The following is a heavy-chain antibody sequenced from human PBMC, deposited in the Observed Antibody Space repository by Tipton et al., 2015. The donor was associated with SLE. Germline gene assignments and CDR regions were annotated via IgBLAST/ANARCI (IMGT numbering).Heavy chain of an antibody. Sequence: QLGQSGGGLVQPGGFLRLSCAASGFTVSSNYMSWVRQVPGKGLEWVSVIYSGGSTYYADSVKGRFTISRDNCKNTRYLQMNRLRAEDTAVYYFAKGGGSPANWGQGTLVTVSS. D-gene: IGHD3-16*01. CDR2: IYSGGST. V-gene: IGHV3-53*04. J-gene: IGHJ4*02. CDR3: AKGGGSPAN. CDR1: GFTVSSNY.